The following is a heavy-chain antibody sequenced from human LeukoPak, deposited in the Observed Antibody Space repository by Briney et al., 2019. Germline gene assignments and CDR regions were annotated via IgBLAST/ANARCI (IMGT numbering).Heavy chain of an antibody. CDR2: TSSDLNVK. Sequence: PGGSLRLSCAASGFTFRNYVIHWVRQAPGKGLEWVALTSSDLNVKLYADSVKGRFTISRDNSRSTLYLQMNSLRPEDTAIYYCAREGYYGSGSPPSLYFDYWGQGTLVTVSS. CDR1: GFTFRNYV. V-gene: IGHV3-30-3*01. J-gene: IGHJ4*02. CDR3: AREGYYGSGSPPSLYFDY. D-gene: IGHD3-10*01.